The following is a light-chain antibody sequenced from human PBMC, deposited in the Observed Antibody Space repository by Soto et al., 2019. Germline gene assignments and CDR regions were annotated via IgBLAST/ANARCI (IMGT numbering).Light chain of an antibody. J-gene: IGLJ3*02. V-gene: IGLV2-14*01. CDR3: SSFTTSSTLGV. CDR2: EVT. CDR1: SSDVGGYNY. Sequence: QSALTQPASVSGSPGQSITISCTGTSSDVGGYNYVSWYQQHPGKAPKLIIYEVTNRPSGVSGRFSGSKSGNTASLTISGLQAEEEADYYCSSFTTSSTLGVFGGGTKLTVL.